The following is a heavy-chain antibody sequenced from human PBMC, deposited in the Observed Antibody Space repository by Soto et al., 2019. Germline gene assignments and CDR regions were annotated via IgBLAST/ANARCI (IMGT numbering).Heavy chain of an antibody. D-gene: IGHD3-22*01. CDR2: ISAYDGNT. J-gene: IGHJ4*02. V-gene: IGHV1-3*01. Sequence: ASVKVSCKTSGYSFSDYAMHWLRQAPGQRLEWMGWISAYDGNTNYSQKLQGRVTMTRDTSTSTAYMELRSLRSDDTAVYYCARDRSSGYYDYWSQGTLVTVSS. CDR1: GYSFSDYA. CDR3: ARDRSSGYYDY.